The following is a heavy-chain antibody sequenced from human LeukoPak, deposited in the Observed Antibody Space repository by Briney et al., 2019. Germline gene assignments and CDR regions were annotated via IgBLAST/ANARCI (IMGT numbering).Heavy chain of an antibody. CDR1: GFTFNSYA. Sequence: GGSLKLSCAASGFTFNSYAMYWVRQAPGKGLEWVSGIFGSGGSAHYADSVKGRFTISRDNSKNTVYLQMDSLRVEDTAVYYCGKTTTGYSSGRYPGWPVDYWGQGTLVTVSS. CDR3: GKTTTGYSSGRYPGWPVDY. V-gene: IGHV3-23*01. J-gene: IGHJ4*02. CDR2: IFGSGGSA. D-gene: IGHD6-19*01.